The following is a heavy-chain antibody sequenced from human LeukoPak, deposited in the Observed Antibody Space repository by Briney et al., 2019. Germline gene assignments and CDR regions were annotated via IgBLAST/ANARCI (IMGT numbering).Heavy chain of an antibody. J-gene: IGHJ4*02. CDR3: ARPGSLTGYYKYYFDY. D-gene: IGHD3-9*01. V-gene: IGHV1-69*13. Sequence: GASVKVSCKVSGGTFSSNIISWVRQAPGQGLEWMGGIIPIFGTANYAQKFQGRVTIIADESTNTAYMDLSSLRAEDTAVYYCARPGSLTGYYKYYFDYWGQGTLVTVSS. CDR1: GGTFSSNI. CDR2: IIPIFGTA.